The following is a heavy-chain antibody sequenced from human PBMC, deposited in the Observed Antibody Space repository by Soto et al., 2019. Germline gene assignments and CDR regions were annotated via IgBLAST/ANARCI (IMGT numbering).Heavy chain of an antibody. Sequence: GGSLRLSCAASGFTFDDYGMSWVRQAPGKGLEWVSGINWNGGSTGYADSVKGRFTISRDNAKNSLYLQMNSLRAEDTALYHFARGVYSGYDYGGTTTSDYYYYMDVWGKGTTVTVSS. CDR3: ARGVYSGYDYGGTTTSDYYYYMDV. CDR2: INWNGGST. J-gene: IGHJ6*03. V-gene: IGHV3-20*01. D-gene: IGHD5-12*01. CDR1: GFTFDDYG.